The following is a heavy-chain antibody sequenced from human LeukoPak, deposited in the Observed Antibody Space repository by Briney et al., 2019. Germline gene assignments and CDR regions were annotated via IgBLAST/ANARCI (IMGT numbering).Heavy chain of an antibody. V-gene: IGHV4-59*01. Sequence: SETLSLTCTVSGGSISSYYWSWIRQPPGKGLEWIGYIYYSGSTNYNPSLKSRVTISVDTSKNQFSLKLSSVTAADTAVYYCARVEYSSGWYVLDWGQGTLVTVSS. D-gene: IGHD6-19*01. CDR1: GGSISSYY. CDR2: IYYSGST. J-gene: IGHJ4*02. CDR3: ARVEYSSGWYVLD.